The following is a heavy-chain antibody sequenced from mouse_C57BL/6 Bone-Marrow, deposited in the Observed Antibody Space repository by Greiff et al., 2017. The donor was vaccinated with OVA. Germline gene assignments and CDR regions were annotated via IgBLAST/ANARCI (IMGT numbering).Heavy chain of an antibody. CDR1: GYTFTSYT. V-gene: IGHV1-4*01. CDR3: ARWTALRSY. D-gene: IGHD1-1*01. Sequence: VKLQESGAELARPGASVKMSCKASGYTFTSYTMHWVKQRPGQGLEWIGYINPSSGYTKYNQKFKDKATLTADKSSSTAYMQLSSLTSEDSAVYYCARWTALRSYWGQGTSVTVSS. J-gene: IGHJ4*01. CDR2: INPSSGYT.